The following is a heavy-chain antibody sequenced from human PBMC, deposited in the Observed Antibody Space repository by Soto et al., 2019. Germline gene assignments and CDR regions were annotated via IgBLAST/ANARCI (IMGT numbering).Heavy chain of an antibody. D-gene: IGHD2-2*01. CDR2: IYPGDSDT. J-gene: IGHJ6*02. CDR1: GYSFTSYW. V-gene: IGHV5-51*01. CDR3: ARQLVVPAATNSYYYGMDV. Sequence: GESLKISCKGSGYSFTSYWIGWVRQMPGKGLEWVGIIYPGDSDTRYSPSFQGQVTISADKSISTAYLQWSSLKASDTAMYYCARQLVVPAATNSYYYGMDVWGQGTTVTVSS.